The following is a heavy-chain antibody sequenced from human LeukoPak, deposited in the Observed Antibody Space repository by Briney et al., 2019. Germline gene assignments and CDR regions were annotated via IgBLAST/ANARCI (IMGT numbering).Heavy chain of an antibody. CDR1: GFTFSSYA. D-gene: IGHD2-2*02. J-gene: IGHJ6*02. V-gene: IGHV3-48*02. CDR3: ARDDIVVVPAAIPYYYGMDV. Sequence: GGSLRLSCAASGFTFSSYAMSWVRQAPGKGLEWVSYISSSSSTIYYADSVKGRFTISRDNAKNSLYLQMNSLRDEDTAVYYCARDDIVVVPAAIPYYYGMDVWGQGTTVTVSS. CDR2: ISSSSSTI.